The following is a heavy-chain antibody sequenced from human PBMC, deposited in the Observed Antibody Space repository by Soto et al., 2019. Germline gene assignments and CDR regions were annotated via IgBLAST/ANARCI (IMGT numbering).Heavy chain of an antibody. Sequence: GGSLRLSCAASGFPFSSYEMNWVRQSPGKGLEWVSYISISGSTIYYADSVKGRFTISRDNAKNSLYLQMNSLRAEDTAVYYCARRLTGSGYSDYWGQGTLVTVSS. D-gene: IGHD2-15*01. CDR2: ISISGSTI. CDR1: GFPFSSYE. CDR3: ARRLTGSGYSDY. J-gene: IGHJ4*02. V-gene: IGHV3-48*03.